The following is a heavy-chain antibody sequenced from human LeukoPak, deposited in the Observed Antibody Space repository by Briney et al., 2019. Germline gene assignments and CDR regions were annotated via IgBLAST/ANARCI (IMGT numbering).Heavy chain of an antibody. V-gene: IGHV3-23*01. Sequence: PGGSLRLSCVVSGLTFSSYSMTWVRQAPEKGLEWVSGTSASGGSTWYPDSVKGRFTISRDNSKNTLYLQMNSLRAEDTAIYYCAKDAAGPEYWGQGTLVTVSS. J-gene: IGHJ4*02. CDR3: AKDAAGPEY. D-gene: IGHD6-13*01. CDR2: TSASGGST. CDR1: GLTFSSYS.